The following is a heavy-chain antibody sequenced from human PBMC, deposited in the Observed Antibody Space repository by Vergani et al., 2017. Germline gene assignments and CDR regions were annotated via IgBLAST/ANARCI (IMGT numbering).Heavy chain of an antibody. CDR2: FNPSGGNT. Sequence: QVQVVQSGAEVKKSGASVKVSCKTSGYTFSNYYMHWVRQAPGQGLEWMGIFNPSGGNTNYAQKFQGRVTMTRDTSTSTVDMELSSLRSEDTAIYYCARGDYGILTGYRYWGQGTLVTVSA. V-gene: IGHV1-46*03. D-gene: IGHD3-9*01. CDR3: ARGDYGILTGYRY. CDR1: GYTFSNYY. J-gene: IGHJ4*02.